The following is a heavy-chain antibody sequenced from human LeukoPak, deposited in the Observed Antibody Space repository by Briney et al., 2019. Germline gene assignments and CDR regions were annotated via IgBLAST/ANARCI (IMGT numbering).Heavy chain of an antibody. J-gene: IGHJ5*02. CDR1: GASINGYY. CDR3: SRDMVRDTLMYWFDP. V-gene: IGHV4-4*07. D-gene: IGHD3-10*01. Sequence: PSETLSLTCTISGASINGYYWSWIRQPAGKGLEWIGRIYGSGSTNYNPSLESRVTVSSDTSKNHFSLRLRSVTAADTAVYYCSRDMVRDTLMYWFDPWGPGILVTVSS. CDR2: IYGSGST.